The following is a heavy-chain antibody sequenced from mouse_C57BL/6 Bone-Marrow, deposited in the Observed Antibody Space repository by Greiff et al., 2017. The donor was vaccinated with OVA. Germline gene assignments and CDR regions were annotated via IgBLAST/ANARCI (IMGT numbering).Heavy chain of an antibody. Sequence: QVQLQQPGAELVKPGASVKLSCKASGYTFTSYWMQWVKQRPGQGLEWIGEIDPSDSYTKYHQKFKGKATLTVDTSSSTAYMQLSSLTSEDSAVYYCASRGWYFYVWGTGTTVTVSS. CDR3: ASRGWYFYV. V-gene: IGHV1-50*01. CDR2: IDPSDSYT. J-gene: IGHJ1*03. CDR1: GYTFTSYW.